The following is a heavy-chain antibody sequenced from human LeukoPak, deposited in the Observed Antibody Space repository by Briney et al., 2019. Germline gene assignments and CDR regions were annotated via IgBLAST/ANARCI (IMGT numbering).Heavy chain of an antibody. CDR2: ISYDGSNK. CDR1: GFTFSSYA. J-gene: IGHJ6*02. V-gene: IGHV3-30-3*01. Sequence: GGSLRLSCAASGFTFSSYAMHWGRHAPGTGLGWVAVISYDGSNKYYADSVKGRFTISRDNSKNTLYLQMNSLRAEDTAVYYCARCWHCSGGSCHRNYYYYGMDVWGQGTTVTVSS. CDR3: ARCWHCSGGSCHRNYYYYGMDV. D-gene: IGHD2-15*01.